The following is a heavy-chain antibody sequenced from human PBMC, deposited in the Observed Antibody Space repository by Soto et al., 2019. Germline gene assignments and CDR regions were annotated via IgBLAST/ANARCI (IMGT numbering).Heavy chain of an antibody. CDR3: AKDSWYFDL. CDR1: GFTHNSYW. V-gene: IGHV3-74*01. Sequence: PGGSLRLSCAASGFTHNSYWMHWVRQAPGMGLVWVSRIDTSGHSTNYAESVKGRFTISRDNAKNTVSLQMNSLRVEDTGVYYCAKDSWYFDLWSQGSQVTVSS. CDR2: IDTSGHST. D-gene: IGHD6-13*01. J-gene: IGHJ4*02.